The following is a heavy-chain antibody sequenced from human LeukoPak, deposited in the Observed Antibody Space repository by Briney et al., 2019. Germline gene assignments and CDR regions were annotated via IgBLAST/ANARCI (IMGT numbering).Heavy chain of an antibody. J-gene: IGHJ4*02. CDR3: TAGYSSGWYNEGNY. V-gene: IGHV3-7*01. CDR2: IKQDGSGE. CDR1: GFTFSRYW. Sequence: GGSLRLSCVASGFTFSRYWMSRVRQAPGKGLEWVAKIKQDGSGEYYLDSVKGRFTISRDNAMNSLYLQMNSLRADDTAVYFCTAGYSSGWYNEGNYWGQGTLVTVSS. D-gene: IGHD6-19*01.